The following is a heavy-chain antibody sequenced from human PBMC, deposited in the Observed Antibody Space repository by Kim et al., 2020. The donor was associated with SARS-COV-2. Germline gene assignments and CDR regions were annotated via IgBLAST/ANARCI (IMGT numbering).Heavy chain of an antibody. CDR3: ARDRGSGGIDY. V-gene: IGHV4-59*01. D-gene: IGHD2-15*01. Sequence: TTPPPPPKSRVTISEDTSKNQFALKLSCVTAADPAVYYCARDRGSGGIDYWGQGTLVTVSS. CDR2: T. J-gene: IGHJ4*02.